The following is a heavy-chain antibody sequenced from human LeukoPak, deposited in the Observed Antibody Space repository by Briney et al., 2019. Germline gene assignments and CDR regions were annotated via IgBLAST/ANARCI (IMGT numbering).Heavy chain of an antibody. D-gene: IGHD4-17*01. V-gene: IGHV1-46*01. J-gene: IGHJ4*02. CDR2: INPSGGST. Sequence: ASVKVSCKASGYTFTSYYMHWVRQAPGQGLEWMGIINPSGGSTSYAQKFQGKVTMTRDTSTSTVYMELSSLRSEDTAVYYCARDHNGDYYFDYWGQGTLVTVSS. CDR3: ARDHNGDYYFDY. CDR1: GYTFTSYY.